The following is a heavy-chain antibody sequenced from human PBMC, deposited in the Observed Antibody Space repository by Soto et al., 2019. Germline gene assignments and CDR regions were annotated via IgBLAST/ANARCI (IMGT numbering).Heavy chain of an antibody. CDR1: GYTFTSYY. V-gene: IGHV1-46*01. CDR2: INPSGGST. J-gene: IGHJ6*02. D-gene: IGHD1-7*01. CDR3: ARGGGELELRSYYYGMDV. Sequence: QVQLVQSGAEVKKPGASVKVSCKASGYTFTSYYMHWVRQAPGQGLEWMGIINPSGGSTSYAQKCKGRGTMTRETATRTGYRELSSLRSEDTAVYYCARGGGELELRSYYYGMDVWGQGTTVTVSS.